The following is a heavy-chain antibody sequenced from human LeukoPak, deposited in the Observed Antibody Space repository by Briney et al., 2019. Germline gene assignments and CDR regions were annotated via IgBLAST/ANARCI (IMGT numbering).Heavy chain of an antibody. CDR3: ARGGAARPDY. V-gene: IGHV3-48*01. J-gene: IGHJ4*02. CDR2: ISSSSSTM. Sequence: GGSLRLSCAASEFSFSIYSMNWVRQAPGKGLEWVSYISSSSSTMSYADSVKGRFTISRDNAKNSLFLQMNSLRAEDTAVYYCARGGAARPDYWGQGSLVTVSS. D-gene: IGHD6-6*01. CDR1: EFSFSIYS.